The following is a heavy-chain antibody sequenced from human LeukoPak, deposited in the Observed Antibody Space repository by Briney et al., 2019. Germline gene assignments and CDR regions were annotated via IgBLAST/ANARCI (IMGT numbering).Heavy chain of an antibody. V-gene: IGHV3-21*01. Sequence: PGGSLRLSCAASGFTFSSYSRNWVRQAPGKGLEWVSSISSSSSYIHYADSVKGRFTISRDNAKNSLYLQMNSLRAEDTAVYYCARDRLVGATADAFDIWGQGTMVTVSS. J-gene: IGHJ3*02. D-gene: IGHD1-26*01. CDR1: GFTFSSYS. CDR3: ARDRLVGATADAFDI. CDR2: ISSSSSYI.